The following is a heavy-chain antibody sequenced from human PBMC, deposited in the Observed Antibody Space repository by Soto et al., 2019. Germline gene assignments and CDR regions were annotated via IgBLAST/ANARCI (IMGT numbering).Heavy chain of an antibody. V-gene: IGHV4-31*03. CDR3: ASSRSTWRRFES. J-gene: IGHJ5*01. CDR1: GGSINSYDHY. D-gene: IGHD6-13*01. Sequence: SETLSLTCTVSGGSINSYDHYWSWIRQHPGKGLEWIAYIYYAGSTYHNPSLERRAAISLSAPKNQFSLKLTSVTAADTAIYFCASSRSTWRRFESRGQGILGTGFS. CDR2: IYYAGST.